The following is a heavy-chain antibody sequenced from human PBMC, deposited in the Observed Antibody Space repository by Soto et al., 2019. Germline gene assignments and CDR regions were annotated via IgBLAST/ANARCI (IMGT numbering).Heavy chain of an antibody. CDR2: ISGSGGST. V-gene: IGHV3-23*01. CDR3: AKDSGSSWSESGFDY. J-gene: IGHJ4*02. D-gene: IGHD6-13*01. Sequence: VQLLESGGGLVQPGGSLRLSCAATGFTFSSYVMSWVRQAPGKGLEWVSAISGSGGSTYYADSVKGRFTISRDNSKNTLYLQMNSLRAEDTAVYYCAKDSGSSWSESGFDYWGQGTLVTVSS. CDR1: GFTFSSYV.